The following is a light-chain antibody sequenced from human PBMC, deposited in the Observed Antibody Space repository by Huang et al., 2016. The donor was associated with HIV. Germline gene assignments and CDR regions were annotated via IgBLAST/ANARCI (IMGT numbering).Light chain of an antibody. CDR2: AAS. CDR1: QSISSF. J-gene: IGKJ1*01. V-gene: IGKV1-39*01. Sequence: DIQMTQSPSSLSASVGDRVTITCRASQSISSFLNWYQQKPGKVPKLLIYAASSLQSGVPSRCSGSGSGTDFTLTISSLQPEDFATYYCQQSYSTPTFGQGTKVEIK. CDR3: QQSYSTPT.